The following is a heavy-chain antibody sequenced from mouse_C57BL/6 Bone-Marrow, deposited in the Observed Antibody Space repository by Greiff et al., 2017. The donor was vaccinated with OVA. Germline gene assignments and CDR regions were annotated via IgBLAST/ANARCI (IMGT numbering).Heavy chain of an antibody. D-gene: IGHD2-5*01. CDR3: ARYSNYFDY. CDR2: INYDGSST. CDR1: GFTFSDYY. Sequence: EVQVVESEGGLVQPGSSMKLSCTASGFTFSDYYMAWVRQVPEKGLEWVANINYDGSSTYYLDSLKSRFIISRDNAKNILYLQMSSLKSEDTATYYCARYSNYFDYWGQGTTLTVSS. V-gene: IGHV5-16*01. J-gene: IGHJ2*01.